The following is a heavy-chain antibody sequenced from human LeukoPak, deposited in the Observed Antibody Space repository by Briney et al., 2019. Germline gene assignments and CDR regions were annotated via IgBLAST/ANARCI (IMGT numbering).Heavy chain of an antibody. D-gene: IGHD3-3*01. J-gene: IGHJ3*02. Sequence: PSETLSLTCTVSGGSISSYYWSWIRQPAGKGLEWIGRIYTSGSTNYNPSLKSRVTMSVDTSNNQFSLRLSSVTAADTAVYYCARITDRTIFGEIMHGFDIWGQGTPVTVSS. V-gene: IGHV4-4*07. CDR1: GGSISSYY. CDR3: ARITDRTIFGEIMHGFDI. CDR2: IYTSGST.